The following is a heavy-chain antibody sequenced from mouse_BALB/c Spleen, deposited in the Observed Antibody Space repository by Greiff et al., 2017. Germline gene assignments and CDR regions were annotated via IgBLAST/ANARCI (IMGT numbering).Heavy chain of an antibody. CDR1: GYSFTSYW. Sequence: EVQLQQSGTVLARPGASVKMFCKASGYSFTSYWMHWVKQRPGQGLEWLGAIYPGNSDTSYNQKFKGKANLTAVTSASTAYMELSSLTNEDSAVYYCTRGYGNYVDYWGQGTLVTVSA. D-gene: IGHD2-10*02. J-gene: IGHJ3*01. V-gene: IGHV1-5*01. CDR3: TRGYGNYVDY. CDR2: IYPGNSDT.